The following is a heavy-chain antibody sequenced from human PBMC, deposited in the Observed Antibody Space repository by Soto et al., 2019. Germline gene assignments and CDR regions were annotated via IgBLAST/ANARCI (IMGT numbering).Heavy chain of an antibody. D-gene: IGHD6-25*01. Sequence: GGSLILSCAASGFTFSSYSMNWVRQAPGKGLEWVSSISSSSSYIYYADSVKGRFTISRDNAKNSLYLQMNSLRAEDTAVYYCARASGYESYFDYWGQGTLVTVSS. J-gene: IGHJ4*02. CDR2: ISSSSSYI. CDR3: ARASGYESYFDY. V-gene: IGHV3-21*01. CDR1: GFTFSSYS.